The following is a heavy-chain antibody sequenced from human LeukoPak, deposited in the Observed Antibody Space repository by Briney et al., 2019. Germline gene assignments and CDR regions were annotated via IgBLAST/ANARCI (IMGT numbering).Heavy chain of an antibody. J-gene: IGHJ4*02. CDR3: VRDGGVSGYDLLDY. D-gene: IGHD5-12*01. Sequence: PGGSLRLSCAASGFTFSTYWMPWVRQAPGKGLEWVAHINQDGSKEYYMDSVKARFTISRDNAKNSLSLQMNSLRAEDTAVYYCVRDGGVSGYDLLDYWGQGTLVTVSS. CDR2: INQDGSKE. V-gene: IGHV3-7*01. CDR1: GFTFSTYW.